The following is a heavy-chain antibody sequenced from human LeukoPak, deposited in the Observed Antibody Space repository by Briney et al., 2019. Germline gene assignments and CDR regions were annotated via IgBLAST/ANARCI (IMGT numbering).Heavy chain of an antibody. J-gene: IGHJ3*01. V-gene: IGHV4-59*08. CDR2: MYYSGST. Sequence: SETLSLTCTVSGDSISSYYWSWIRQPPGKGPEWIGYMYYSGSTNYNPSLKSRVTISVDTSKNQFSLKLSSVTAADTAVYYCARHLRPRHVFDLWGQGTMVTVSS. CDR1: GDSISSYY. CDR3: ARHLRPRHVFDL.